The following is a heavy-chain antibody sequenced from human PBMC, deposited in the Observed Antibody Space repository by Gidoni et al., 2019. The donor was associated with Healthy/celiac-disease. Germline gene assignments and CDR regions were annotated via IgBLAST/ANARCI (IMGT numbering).Heavy chain of an antibody. CDR1: GGSIRSGGYY. V-gene: IGHV4-31*03. D-gene: IGHD4-17*01. Sequence: QVQLQESGPGLVKPSQTLSLTCTVSGGSIRSGGYYWSWIRQHPGKGLEWIGYIYYSGSTYYNPSLKSRVTISVDTSKNQFSLKLSSVTAADTAVYYCARVGTTVVTGAFDIWGQGTMVTVSS. CDR3: ARVGTTVVTGAFDI. CDR2: IYYSGST. J-gene: IGHJ3*02.